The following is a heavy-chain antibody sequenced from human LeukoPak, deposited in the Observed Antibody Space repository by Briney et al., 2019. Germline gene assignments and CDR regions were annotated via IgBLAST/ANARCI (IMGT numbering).Heavy chain of an antibody. J-gene: IGHJ3*02. V-gene: IGHV3-30-3*01. CDR3: ARDLGGDLFGAFDI. D-gene: IGHD2-21*01. Sequence: GGSLRLSCAASAFTFSSYIMHWVRQAPGKGLEWVAVISYDGTNKYHADSVKGRFTISRDNSKNTLNLQMNSLRPEDTAVYYCARDLGGDLFGAFDIWGQGTMVTVSS. CDR1: AFTFSSYI. CDR2: ISYDGTNK.